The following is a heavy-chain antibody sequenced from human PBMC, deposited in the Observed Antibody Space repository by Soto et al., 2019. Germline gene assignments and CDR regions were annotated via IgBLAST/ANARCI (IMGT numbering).Heavy chain of an antibody. CDR2: IYYSGST. CDR1: GGSISSGGYY. J-gene: IGHJ5*02. CDR3: ARVEGKTNWFDP. Sequence: LSLTCTVSGGSISSGGYYWSWIRQHPGKGLEWIGYIYYSGSTYYNPSLKSRVTISVDTSKNQFSLKLSSVTAADTAVYYCARVEGKTNWFDPWGQGTLVTVSS. V-gene: IGHV4-31*03.